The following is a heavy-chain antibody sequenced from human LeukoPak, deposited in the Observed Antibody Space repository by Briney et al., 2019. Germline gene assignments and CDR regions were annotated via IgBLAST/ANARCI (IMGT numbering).Heavy chain of an antibody. V-gene: IGHV1-2*02. J-gene: IGHJ5*02. Sequence: GASVKVSCKASGYTFTGYYMHWVRQAPGQGLEWMGWINPNSGGTNYAQKFQGRVTMTRDTSISTAYMELSRLRSDDTAVYYCARAHCSGGSCYSGWATSNWFDPWGQGTLVTVSS. D-gene: IGHD2-15*01. CDR1: GYTFTGYY. CDR2: INPNSGGT. CDR3: ARAHCSGGSCYSGWATSNWFDP.